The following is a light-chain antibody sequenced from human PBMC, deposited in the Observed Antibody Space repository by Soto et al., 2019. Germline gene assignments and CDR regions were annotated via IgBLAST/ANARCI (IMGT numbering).Light chain of an antibody. CDR2: LNSDGSH. J-gene: IGLJ2*01. CDR3: QTSGSGIVV. CDR1: SGHRNYA. Sequence: QLVLTQSPSASASLGASVKLTCTLSSGHRNYAIAWHQQQSEKGPRYLMKLNSDGSHSKGDGIPDRFSGSSSGAERYLTISSLQSEDEADYYCQTSGSGIVVFGGGTKVTVL. V-gene: IGLV4-69*01.